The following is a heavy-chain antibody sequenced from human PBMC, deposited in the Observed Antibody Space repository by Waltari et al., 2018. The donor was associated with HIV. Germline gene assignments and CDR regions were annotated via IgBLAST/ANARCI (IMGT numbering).Heavy chain of an antibody. CDR1: GGSFSGYY. D-gene: IGHD3-10*01. Sequence: QVQLQQWGAGLLKPSETLSLTCAVYGGSFSGYYWSWIRQPPGKGLEWIGEINHSGSTNYNPSLKSRVTISVDTSKNQFSLKLSSVTAADTAVYYCAAPAGFGPFDAFDIWGQGTMVTVSS. J-gene: IGHJ3*02. CDR2: INHSGST. V-gene: IGHV4-34*01. CDR3: AAPAGFGPFDAFDI.